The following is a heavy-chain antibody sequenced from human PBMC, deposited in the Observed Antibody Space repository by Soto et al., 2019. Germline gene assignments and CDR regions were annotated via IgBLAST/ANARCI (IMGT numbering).Heavy chain of an antibody. J-gene: IGHJ4*02. D-gene: IGHD3-16*01. CDR1: GGSISSGGYY. Sequence: QVQLQESGPGLVTPSQTLSLTCTVSGGSISSGGYYWRWIRQHPGKGLEWIGSIYYSGCTYYRPSLKSRVTLSVDTAKNQCSLKLSSVTAADTAVYYCARGVLHCGQGTLGTVSS. CDR2: IYYSGCT. V-gene: IGHV4-31*03. CDR3: ARGVLH.